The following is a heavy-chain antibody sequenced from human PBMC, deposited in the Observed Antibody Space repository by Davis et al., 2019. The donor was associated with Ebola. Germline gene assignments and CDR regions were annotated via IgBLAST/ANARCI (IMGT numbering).Heavy chain of an antibody. CDR3: AKAGAVTAPGLYFQH. CDR1: GFTFSDYA. Sequence: GESLKISCAASGFTFSDYAMSWVRQAPGKGLEWVSAISASGGGTYYADSVKGRFTISRDNSKNTLDLQMNSLRGEDTAKYHCAKAGAVTAPGLYFQHWGQGTLVTVSS. V-gene: IGHV3-23*01. D-gene: IGHD2-21*02. J-gene: IGHJ1*01. CDR2: ISASGGGT.